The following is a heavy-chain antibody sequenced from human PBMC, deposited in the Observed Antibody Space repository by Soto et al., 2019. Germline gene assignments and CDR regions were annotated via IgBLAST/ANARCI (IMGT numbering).Heavy chain of an antibody. V-gene: IGHV3-9*02. CDR1: GFTADDYA. Sequence: EVQLVESGGGLVQPGRSLRLSCVASGFTADDYAMHWVRQAPGKGLEWVSGISSNRDTIADADSVKGRFTISRDNAKNSLFLQMNSLRPEDTALYYCAKDMKWGGMTTIHYFDSWGQGTLVTVSS. D-gene: IGHD4-17*01. CDR3: AKDMKWGGMTTIHYFDS. J-gene: IGHJ4*02. CDR2: ISSNRDTI.